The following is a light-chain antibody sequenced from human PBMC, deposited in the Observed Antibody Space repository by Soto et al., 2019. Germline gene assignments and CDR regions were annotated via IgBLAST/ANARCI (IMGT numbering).Light chain of an antibody. Sequence: EIVLTQSPGTLSLSPGERATLSCRASQSVSSTYLAWYQHKPGQAPRLLIYGASSRATGIPDMFSGSGSGTHFTLTIRRLEPEDSALYYCQQYGGSPPYTFGQGTKLEIK. V-gene: IGKV3-20*01. J-gene: IGKJ2*01. CDR1: QSVSSTY. CDR3: QQYGGSPPYT. CDR2: GAS.